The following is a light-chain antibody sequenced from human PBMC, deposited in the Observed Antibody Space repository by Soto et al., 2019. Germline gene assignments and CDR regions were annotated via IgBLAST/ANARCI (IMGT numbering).Light chain of an antibody. V-gene: IGKV1-5*03. Sequence: DIQMTQSPSTLSASVGDRVTITCRASQSISNWLAWYQQKPGKAPKLLSYKASSLESGVPSRFSGSGSGTKFTLTISSLQPDDFATYYCQQYNNYMYTFGQGTKLEIK. CDR3: QQYNNYMYT. J-gene: IGKJ2*01. CDR1: QSISNW. CDR2: KAS.